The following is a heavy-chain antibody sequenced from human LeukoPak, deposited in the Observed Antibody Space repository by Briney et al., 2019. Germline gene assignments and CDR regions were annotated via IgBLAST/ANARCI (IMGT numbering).Heavy chain of an antibody. D-gene: IGHD2-15*01. V-gene: IGHV3-7*01. J-gene: IGHJ4*02. Sequence: GGSLRLSCAASGFTFSSYWMNWVRQAPGKGLEWVANIKQDGSEKYYVDSVKGRFTISRDNAKNSQYLQMNNLRAEDTAVYYCARGSVASFDNWGQGTLVTVSS. CDR2: IKQDGSEK. CDR3: ARGSVASFDN. CDR1: GFTFSSYW.